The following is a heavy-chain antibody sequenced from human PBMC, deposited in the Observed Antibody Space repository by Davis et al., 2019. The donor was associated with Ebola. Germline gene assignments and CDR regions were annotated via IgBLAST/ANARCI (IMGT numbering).Heavy chain of an antibody. D-gene: IGHD2-8*01. CDR1: GGSISSYY. CDR2: INHSGST. Sequence: SETLSLTCTVSGGSISSYYWSWIRQPPGKGLEWIGEINHSGSTNYNPSLKSRVTISVDKSKNQFTAVYYCARENCTNGVCYLPFDYWGQGTLVTVSS. V-gene: IGHV4-34*01. J-gene: IGHJ4*02. CDR3: LPFDY.